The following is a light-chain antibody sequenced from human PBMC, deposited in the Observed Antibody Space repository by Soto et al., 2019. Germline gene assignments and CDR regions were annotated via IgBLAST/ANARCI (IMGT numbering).Light chain of an antibody. Sequence: DIQMTQSPSTLSASVGDRVTITCRASQSISSWLAWYQQRPGKAPKLLFYKASSLESGVPSRFSGSGSGTEFTLTISSLQPDDFATYYCQQHNSYPLTFGGGTKVEIK. V-gene: IGKV1-5*03. J-gene: IGKJ4*01. CDR3: QQHNSYPLT. CDR1: QSISSW. CDR2: KAS.